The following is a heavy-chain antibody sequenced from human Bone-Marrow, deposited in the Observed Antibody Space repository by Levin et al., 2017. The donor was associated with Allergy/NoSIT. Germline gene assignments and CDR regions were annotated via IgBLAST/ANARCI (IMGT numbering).Heavy chain of an antibody. CDR1: GFTFSSYG. V-gene: IGHV3-30*18. CDR2: ISYDGSNK. J-gene: IGHJ4*02. D-gene: IGHD6-13*01. CDR3: AKDQGEQQLYDY. Sequence: GGSLRLSCAASGFTFSSYGMHWVRQAPGKGLEWVAVISYDGSNKYYADSVKGRFTISRDNSKNTLYLQMNSLRAEDTAVYYCAKDQGEQQLYDYWGQGTLVTVSS.